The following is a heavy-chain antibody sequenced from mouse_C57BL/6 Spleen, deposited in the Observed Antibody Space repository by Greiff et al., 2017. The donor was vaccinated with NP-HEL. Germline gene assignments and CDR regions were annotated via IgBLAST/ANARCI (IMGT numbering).Heavy chain of an antibody. CDR2: INPSTGGT. CDR1: GYSFTGYY. Sequence: VQLKQSGPELVKPGASVKISCKASGYSFTGYYMNWVKQSPEKSLEWIGEINPSTGGTTYNQKFKAKATLTVDKSSSTAYMQLKSLTSEDSAVYYCARWGGWFAYWGQGTLVTVSA. V-gene: IGHV1-42*01. CDR3: ARWGGWFAY. J-gene: IGHJ3*01.